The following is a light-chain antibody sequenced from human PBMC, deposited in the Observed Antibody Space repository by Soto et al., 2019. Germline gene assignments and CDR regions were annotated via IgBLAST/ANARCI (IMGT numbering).Light chain of an antibody. Sequence: QSALTQPPSASGTPGQRVTISCSGSSSNIGSNSVNGYQQLPGAAPKLLISSNSQRPSGVPDRFSGPKSGTSASLAISGLQSEDEADYYYAAWDDSLNGREVFGTGTRPPS. J-gene: IGLJ1*01. CDR1: SSNIGSNS. CDR3: AAWDDSLNGREV. V-gene: IGLV1-44*01. CDR2: SNS.